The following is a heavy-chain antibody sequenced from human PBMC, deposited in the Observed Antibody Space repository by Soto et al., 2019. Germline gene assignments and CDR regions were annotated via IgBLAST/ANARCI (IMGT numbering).Heavy chain of an antibody. V-gene: IGHV1-69*12. D-gene: IGHD7-27*01. CDR3: AREGRPGDGTPAFDY. CDR2: IIPIFGTA. Sequence: QVQLVQSGAEVKKPGSSVKVSCKASGGTFSSYAISWVRQAPGQGLEWMGGIIPIFGTANYAQKFQGRVTITADEATSTAYMELSSLRSEDTAVYYGAREGRPGDGTPAFDYWGQGTLVTVSS. J-gene: IGHJ4*02. CDR1: GGTFSSYA.